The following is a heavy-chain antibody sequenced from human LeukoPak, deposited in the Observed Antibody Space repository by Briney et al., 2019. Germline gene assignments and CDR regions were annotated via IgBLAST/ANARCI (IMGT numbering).Heavy chain of an antibody. CDR1: GYTFTNYA. J-gene: IGHJ5*02. CDR3: ASGDTARNWFDP. Sequence: GASVKVSCKASGYTFTNYAMNWVRQATGQGLEWMGWISAYNGNTNYAQKLQGRVTMTTDTSTSTAYMELRSLRSDDTAVYYCASGDTARNWFDPWGQGTLVTVSS. D-gene: IGHD5-18*01. V-gene: IGHV1-18*01. CDR2: ISAYNGNT.